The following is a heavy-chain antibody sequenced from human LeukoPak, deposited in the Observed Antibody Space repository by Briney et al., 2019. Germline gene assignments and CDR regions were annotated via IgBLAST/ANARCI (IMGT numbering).Heavy chain of an antibody. V-gene: IGHV1-8*01. CDR3: ARGPLLRFLEWLYYYYGMDV. CDR1: GYTFTSYD. J-gene: IGHJ6*02. D-gene: IGHD3-3*01. CDR2: MNPNSGNT. Sequence: ASVKVSCKASGYTFTSYDINWVRQATGQGLEWMGWMNPNSGNTGYAQKFQGRVTMTRNTSLSTAYMELSSLRSEDTAVYYCARGPLLRFLEWLYYYYGMDVWGQGTTVTVSS.